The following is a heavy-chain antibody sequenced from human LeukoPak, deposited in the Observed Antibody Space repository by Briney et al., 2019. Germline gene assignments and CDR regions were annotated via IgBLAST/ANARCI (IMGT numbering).Heavy chain of an antibody. J-gene: IGHJ4*02. D-gene: IGHD3-9*01. CDR2: IHSSGST. Sequence: SETQSLTCTVSGASINSNSYFWGWVRQPPGKGLENIGYIHSSGSTNYNPSFGSRVTVSLEMSKNQFSLTLTSVTAADTAVYYCARDPGDTDWYNFDFWGQGILVTVSS. V-gene: IGHV4-61*05. CDR1: GASINSNSYF. CDR3: ARDPGDTDWYNFDF.